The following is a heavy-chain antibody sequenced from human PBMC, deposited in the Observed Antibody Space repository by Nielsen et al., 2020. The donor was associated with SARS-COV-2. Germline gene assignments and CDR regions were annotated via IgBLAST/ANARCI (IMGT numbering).Heavy chain of an antibody. Sequence: SETLSLTCTVSGGSISSGDYYWNWVRQPPGKGLEWIGHIYYSGSTYYNPSLKSRVTISVDTSKNQFSLKLSSVTAADTAVYYCARDQLWSSGYMDVWGKGTTVTVSS. CDR1: GGSISSGDYY. CDR2: IYYSGST. D-gene: IGHD5-18*01. CDR3: ARDQLWSSGYMDV. V-gene: IGHV4-30-4*01. J-gene: IGHJ6*03.